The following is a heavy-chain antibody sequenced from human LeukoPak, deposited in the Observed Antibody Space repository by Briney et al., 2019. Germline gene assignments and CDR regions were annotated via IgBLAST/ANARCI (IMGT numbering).Heavy chain of an antibody. CDR2: IKQDGSEK. D-gene: IGHD6-13*01. CDR1: GFTFSSYW. Sequence: GGSLRLSCAASGFTFSSYWMSWVRQAPGKGLEWVANIKQDGSEKYYVDSVKGRFTISRDNAKNSLYLQMNSLRAEDTAVYYCARAIRGAAAGASYFDYWGQGTLVTVSS. CDR3: ARAIRGAAAGASYFDY. J-gene: IGHJ4*02. V-gene: IGHV3-7*01.